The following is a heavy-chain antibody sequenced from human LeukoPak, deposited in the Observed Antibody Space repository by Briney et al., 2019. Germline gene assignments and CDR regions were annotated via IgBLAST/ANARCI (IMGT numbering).Heavy chain of an antibody. D-gene: IGHD3-22*01. CDR1: GFTFSSYG. V-gene: IGHV3-30*02. Sequence: PGESLRLSCAASGFTFSSYGMHWVRQAPGKGLEWVAFIRYDGSNKYYADSVKGRFTISRDNSKNTLYLQMNSLRAADTAVYYCAKDLRGSSGFYWGYYFDYWGQGTLITVSS. J-gene: IGHJ4*02. CDR3: AKDLRGSSGFYWGYYFDY. CDR2: IRYDGSNK.